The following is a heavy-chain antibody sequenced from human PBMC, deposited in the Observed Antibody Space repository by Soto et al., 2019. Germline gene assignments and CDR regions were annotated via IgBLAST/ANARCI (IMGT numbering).Heavy chain of an antibody. V-gene: IGHV3-11*01. CDR1: GFIFSDYY. J-gene: IGHJ6*03. Sequence: GGSLRHSYAASGFIFSDYYMRWIREAPGKGLECISYLASGATTVYYGDSVKDRFTISRDNAKKSLYLQLVSLSAEVTAASYCARGIRVASRPYRQYFMDVWGKGPTVTV. D-gene: IGHD6-13*01. CDR3: ARGIRVASRPYRQYFMDV. CDR2: LASGATTV.